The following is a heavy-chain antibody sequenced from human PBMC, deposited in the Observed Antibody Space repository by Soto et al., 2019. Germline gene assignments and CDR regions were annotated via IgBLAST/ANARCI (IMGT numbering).Heavy chain of an antibody. V-gene: IGHV1-18*04. J-gene: IGHJ6*02. CDR3: AIWYYSDSSGNLGIDYGLDV. D-gene: IGHD3-22*01. Sequence: VASVKVSCKASGCTFTSYGISWVRQAPGQGLEWMGWISAYNGNTNYAQKLQGRVTMTTDTSTSTAYMELRSLRSDDTAVYYCAIWYYSDSSGNLGIDYGLDVWGQGTTVTVSS. CDR2: ISAYNGNT. CDR1: GCTFTSYG.